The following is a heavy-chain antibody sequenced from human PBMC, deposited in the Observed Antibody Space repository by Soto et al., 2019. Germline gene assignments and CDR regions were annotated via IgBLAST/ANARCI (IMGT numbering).Heavy chain of an antibody. CDR1: GYTFTRYG. D-gene: IGHD2-15*01. CDR2: ISGYNGNT. J-gene: IGHJ4*02. V-gene: IGHV1-18*01. CDR3: VRDPADCSSSSCSEDY. Sequence: GASVKVSCKASGYTFTRYGISWVRQAPGQGLEWMGWISGYNGNTKYAQTFQGRVTLTTDTSTSTAYMELRSLRFDDTAVYYCVRDPADCSSSSCSEDYWGQGTLVTVSS.